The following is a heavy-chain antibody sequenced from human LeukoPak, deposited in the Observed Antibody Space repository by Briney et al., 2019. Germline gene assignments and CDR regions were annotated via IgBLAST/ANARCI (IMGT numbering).Heavy chain of an antibody. CDR1: GFTFDDYN. Sequence: PGGSLRLSCAASGFTFDDYNMHWVRQAPEKGLQWVSLISWDGQKTYYADSVEGRMTISRDNRRNSLYLQMNSLRTEDTALYFCVKDIELATIWSSGFDSWGQGTLVTVSS. J-gene: IGHJ4*02. CDR3: VKDIELATIWSSGFDS. CDR2: ISWDGQKT. V-gene: IGHV3-43*01. D-gene: IGHD5-24*01.